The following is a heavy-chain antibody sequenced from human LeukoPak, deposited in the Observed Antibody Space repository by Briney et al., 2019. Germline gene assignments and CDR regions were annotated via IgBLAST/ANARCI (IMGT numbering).Heavy chain of an antibody. CDR1: GFTFSSYA. Sequence: GGPLRLSCAASGFTFSSYAMSWVRQAPGKGLEWVSAISGSGGSTYYADSVKGRFTISRDNSKNTLYLQMNSLRAEDTAVYYCATYLEWLLGGPYYYCYGMDVWGQGTTVTVSS. D-gene: IGHD3-3*01. CDR2: ISGSGGST. J-gene: IGHJ6*02. V-gene: IGHV3-23*01. CDR3: ATYLEWLLGGPYYYCYGMDV.